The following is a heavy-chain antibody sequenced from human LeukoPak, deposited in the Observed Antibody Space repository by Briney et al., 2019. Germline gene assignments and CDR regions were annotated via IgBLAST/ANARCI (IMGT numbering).Heavy chain of an antibody. Sequence: ASVKVSCKASGYTFTSYGISRVRQAPGQGLEWMGWISAYNGNTNYAQKLQGRVTMTTDTSTSTAYMELRSLRSDDTAVYYCARDRRIAVAGTIMSYWGQGTLVTVSS. CDR2: ISAYNGNT. V-gene: IGHV1-18*01. CDR3: ARDRRIAVAGTIMSY. D-gene: IGHD6-19*01. J-gene: IGHJ4*02. CDR1: GYTFTSYG.